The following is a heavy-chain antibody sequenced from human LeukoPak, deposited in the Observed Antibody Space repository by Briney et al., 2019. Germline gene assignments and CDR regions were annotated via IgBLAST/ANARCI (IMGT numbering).Heavy chain of an antibody. CDR2: IRYDGSNK. J-gene: IGHJ6*03. CDR3: ASRSGWNSYYYYYYMDV. Sequence: GGSLRPSCAASGVTFSSYGMHWVRQAPGKGLEWVAFIRYDGSNKYYADSVKGRFTISRDNSKNTLYLQMNSLRAEDTAVYYCASRSGWNSYYYYYYMDVWGKGTTVTVSS. CDR1: GVTFSSYG. V-gene: IGHV3-30*02. D-gene: IGHD6-19*01.